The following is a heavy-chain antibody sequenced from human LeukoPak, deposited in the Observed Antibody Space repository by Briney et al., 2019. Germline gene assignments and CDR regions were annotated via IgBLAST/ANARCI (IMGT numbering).Heavy chain of an antibody. V-gene: IGHV4-4*07. CDR1: GGSISSFY. Sequence: SETLSLTCTVSGGSISSFYWSWIRQPAGKGLEWIGRIYTSGSANYNPSLKSRVSMSVDTSKNQFSLKLSSVTAADTAVYYRARGPYSNSIYYWGQGTLVTVSS. CDR2: IYTSGSA. J-gene: IGHJ4*02. CDR3: ARGPYSNSIYY. D-gene: IGHD4-11*01.